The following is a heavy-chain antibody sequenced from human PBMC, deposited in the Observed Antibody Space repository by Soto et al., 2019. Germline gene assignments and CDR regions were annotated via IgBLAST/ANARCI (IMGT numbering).Heavy chain of an antibody. Sequence: ASVKVSCKASGYTFTGYYIHWVRQAPGQGLEWMGWINPNSGGTNYAQKFKGWVTMTRDTSISTAYMELSRLISDGTAVYYCARGLRGGYSYGYYYYYGMDVWG. CDR1: GYTFTGYY. D-gene: IGHD5-18*01. V-gene: IGHV1-2*04. CDR2: INPNSGGT. J-gene: IGHJ6*02. CDR3: ARGLRGGYSYGYYYYYGMDV.